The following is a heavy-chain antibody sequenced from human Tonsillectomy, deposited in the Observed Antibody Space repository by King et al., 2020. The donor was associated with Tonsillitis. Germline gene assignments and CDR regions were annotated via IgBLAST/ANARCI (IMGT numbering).Heavy chain of an antibody. CDR1: GYSFTSFW. Sequence: QLVQSGAEVKKPGDSLKISCAGSGYSFTSFWIAWVRQVPGKGLEWMGIVYPYDSDIRYSPSFHGQVTISADKSAAYLQWSSLKASDTAIYYCARYNYGAPLHYWGQGTLVTVSS. CDR3: ARYNYGAPLHY. CDR2: VYPYDSDI. J-gene: IGHJ4*02. D-gene: IGHD4/OR15-4a*01. V-gene: IGHV5-51*01.